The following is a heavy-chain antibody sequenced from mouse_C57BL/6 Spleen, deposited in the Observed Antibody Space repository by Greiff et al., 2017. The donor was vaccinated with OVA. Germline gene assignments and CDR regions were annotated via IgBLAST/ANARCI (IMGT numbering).Heavy chain of an antibody. D-gene: IGHD1-1*01. CDR1: GFTFSSYT. V-gene: IGHV5-9*01. J-gene: IGHJ2*01. CDR3: ARNDYGSSPDY. Sequence: EVKLVESGGGLVKPGGSLKLSCAASGFTFSSYTMSWVRQTPEKRLEWVATISGGGGNTYYPDSVKGRFTISRDNAKNTLYLQMSSLRSEDTALYYCARNDYGSSPDYWGQGTTLTVSS. CDR2: ISGGGGNT.